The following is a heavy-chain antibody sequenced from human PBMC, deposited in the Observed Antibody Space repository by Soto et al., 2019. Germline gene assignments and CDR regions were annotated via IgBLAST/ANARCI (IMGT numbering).Heavy chain of an antibody. CDR2: ISGSGGST. V-gene: IGHV3-23*01. CDR3: AKFSYCSGGSCYRTHFDY. CDR1: GFTFSSYA. Sequence: WLSLGLSCAASGFTFSSYAMSWVRQAPGKVLEWVSAISGSGGSTYYADSVKGRFTISRDNSKNTLYLQMNGLRAEDTAVYYCAKFSYCSGGSCYRTHFDYWGQGILVTVSS. J-gene: IGHJ4*02. D-gene: IGHD2-15*01.